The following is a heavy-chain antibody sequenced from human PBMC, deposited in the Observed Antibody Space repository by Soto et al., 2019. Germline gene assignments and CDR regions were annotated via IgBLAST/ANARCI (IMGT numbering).Heavy chain of an antibody. V-gene: IGHV1-18*01. CDR3: ARGSYGDY. Sequence: QVHLVQSGAEVKKPGASVKVSCKGSGYCFTTYGITWVRQAPGQGLEWKAWISAHNGNTNYAQKLQGRVTVTRDTSTSTAYMELRSLTSDDTALYYCARGSYGDYWGQGALVTVSS. CDR2: ISAHNGNT. D-gene: IGHD1-26*01. J-gene: IGHJ4*02. CDR1: GYCFTTYG.